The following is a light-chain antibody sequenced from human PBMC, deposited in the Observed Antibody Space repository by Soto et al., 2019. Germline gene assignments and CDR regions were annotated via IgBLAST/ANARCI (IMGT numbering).Light chain of an antibody. CDR1: SGDVGGYNY. CDR2: EVT. Sequence: QSALTQPPCASGSPGQSVTISWAGTSGDVGGYNYVSWYQQHPGKAPKLMLYEVTKRPSGVPDRFCGSKSANRASLTVSGLQAEDEADYYCRSYAGTSSSVFATWPKATVL. J-gene: IGLJ1*01. V-gene: IGLV2-8*01. CDR3: RSYAGTSSSV.